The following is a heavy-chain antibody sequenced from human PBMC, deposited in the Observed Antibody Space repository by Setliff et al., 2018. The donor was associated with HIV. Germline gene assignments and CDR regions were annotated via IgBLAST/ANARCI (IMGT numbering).Heavy chain of an antibody. CDR1: GFTFSSYS. J-gene: IGHJ3*02. CDR2: SSSSSSYI. V-gene: IGHV3-21*01. CDR3: ARVLPYYYDSSGYYYEGAFDI. D-gene: IGHD3-22*01. Sequence: GGSLRLSCAASGFTFSSYSMNWVRQAPGKGVEWVSFSSSSSSYIYYADSVKGRFTISRDNAKNSLYLQMNSLRAEDTAVYYCARVLPYYYDSSGYYYEGAFDIWGQGTMVTVSS.